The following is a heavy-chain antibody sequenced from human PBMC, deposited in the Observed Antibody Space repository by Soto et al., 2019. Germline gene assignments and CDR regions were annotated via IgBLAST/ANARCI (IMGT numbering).Heavy chain of an antibody. D-gene: IGHD1-7*01. CDR1: GGSISSSSYY. J-gene: IGHJ4*02. CDR3: ARHVGQGWNFLFDY. Sequence: SETLSLTCTVSGGSISSSSYYWGWIRQPPGKGLEWIGSIYYSGSTYYIPSLKSRVTISVDTSKNQFSLKLSSVTAADTAVYYCARHVGQGWNFLFDYWGQGTLVTVSS. CDR2: IYYSGST. V-gene: IGHV4-39*01.